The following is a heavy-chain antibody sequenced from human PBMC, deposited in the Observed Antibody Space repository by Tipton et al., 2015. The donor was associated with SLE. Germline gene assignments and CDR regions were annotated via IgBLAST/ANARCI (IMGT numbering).Heavy chain of an antibody. J-gene: IGHJ3*02. Sequence: TLSLTCTVSGGSISSHYWSWIRQPPGKGLEWIGEINHSGSTNYNPSLKSRVTISVDTSKNQFSLKLSSVTAADTAVYYCARASGPPQRNIVVVVAATRARDAFDIWGQGTMVTVSS. CDR2: INHSGST. CDR1: GGSISSHY. CDR3: ARASGPPQRNIVVVVAATRARDAFDI. V-gene: IGHV4-34*01. D-gene: IGHD2-15*01.